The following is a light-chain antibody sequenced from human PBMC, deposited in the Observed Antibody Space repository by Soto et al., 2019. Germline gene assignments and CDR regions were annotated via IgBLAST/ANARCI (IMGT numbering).Light chain of an antibody. CDR3: QQHKDYPLT. CDR2: AAS. V-gene: IGKV1-9*01. Sequence: DIQLTQSPAVLSASASDGGTITFRASHDISSYLTWYQQKPGKAPTVLIYAASTLQGGVPSRFSGSGSGTEFTLTISSLQSEDFASYYCQQHKDYPLTFGRGTRLEI. J-gene: IGKJ5*01. CDR1: HDISSY.